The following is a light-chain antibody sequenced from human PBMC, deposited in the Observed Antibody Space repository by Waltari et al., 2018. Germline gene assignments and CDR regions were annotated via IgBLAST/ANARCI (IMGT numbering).Light chain of an antibody. J-gene: IGLJ2*01. CDR1: SSNIGAGYD. V-gene: IGLV1-40*01. Sequence: QSVLTQPPSVSGAPGQRVTISCTGSSSNIGAGYDVHWYQQLPGTAPKLLIYGNSNRPAGVPDRFSGSKSGTSASLAIPGLQAEDEADYYCQSYDSSLSGSYVVFGGGTKLTVL. CDR2: GNS. CDR3: QSYDSSLSGSYVV.